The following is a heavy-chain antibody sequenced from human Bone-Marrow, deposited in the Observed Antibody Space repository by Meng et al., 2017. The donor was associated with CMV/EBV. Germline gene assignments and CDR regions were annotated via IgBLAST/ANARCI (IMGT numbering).Heavy chain of an antibody. V-gene: IGHV4-61*05. CDR3: ARALDSSGYPGAFDI. CDR1: GGSISSSSYY. J-gene: IGHJ3*02. D-gene: IGHD3-22*01. Sequence: SEPLSLTCTVSGGSISSSSYYWGWIRQPPGKGLEWIGYIYYSGSTNYNPSLKSRVTISVDTSKNQFSLKLSSVTAADTAVYYCARALDSSGYPGAFDIWGQGTMVTVSS. CDR2: IYYSGST.